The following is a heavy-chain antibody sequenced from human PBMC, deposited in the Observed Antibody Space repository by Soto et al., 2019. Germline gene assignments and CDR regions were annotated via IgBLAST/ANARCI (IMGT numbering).Heavy chain of an antibody. D-gene: IGHD1-7*01. CDR3: AGTTSLLCYYMDV. J-gene: IGHJ6*03. Sequence: QVQLQQSGPGLVKPSQTLSLTCAISGDSVSSNSAAWNWIRQSPSRGLEWLGRTHYRSRWYNDYAASAKSRVTVNADTAKNQFSLHLNSVTPEDTAVYYCAGTTSLLCYYMDVWGKGTTVTVSS. CDR2: THYRSRWYN. CDR1: GDSVSSNSAA. V-gene: IGHV6-1*01.